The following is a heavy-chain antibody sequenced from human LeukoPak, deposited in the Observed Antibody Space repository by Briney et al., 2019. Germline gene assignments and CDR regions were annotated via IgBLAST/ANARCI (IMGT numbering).Heavy chain of an antibody. CDR2: IYYSGST. D-gene: IGHD3-9*01. CDR3: ARVPPGDILTGYYTGFDY. Sequence: SETLSLTCTVSGGSISSHYWSWIRRPPGKGLEWIGYIYYSGSTNYNPSLKSRVTISVDTSKNQFSLKLSSVTAADTAVHYCARVPPGDILTGYYTGFDYWGQGTLVTVSS. CDR1: GGSISSHY. V-gene: IGHV4-59*11. J-gene: IGHJ4*02.